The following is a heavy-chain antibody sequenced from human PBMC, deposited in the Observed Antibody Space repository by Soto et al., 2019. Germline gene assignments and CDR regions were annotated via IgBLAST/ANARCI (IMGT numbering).Heavy chain of an antibody. Sequence: GGSLRLSCAASGFTFSSYGMHWVRQAPGKGLEWVAVISYDGSNKYYADSVKGRFTISRDNSKNTLYLQMNSLRAEDTAVYYCTKELQWLFSFDYWGQGTLVTVSS. D-gene: IGHD3-22*01. CDR1: GFTFSSYG. CDR3: TKELQWLFSFDY. J-gene: IGHJ4*02. CDR2: ISYDGSNK. V-gene: IGHV3-30*18.